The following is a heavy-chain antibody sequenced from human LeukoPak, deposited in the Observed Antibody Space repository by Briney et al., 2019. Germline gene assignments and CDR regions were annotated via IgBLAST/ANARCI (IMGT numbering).Heavy chain of an antibody. D-gene: IGHD5-12*01. CDR2: IYGGGNT. J-gene: IGHJ5*02. CDR1: GFTVSSND. V-gene: IGHV3-66*01. Sequence: PGGSLRLSCAASGFTVSSNDMNWVRQAPGKGLEWVSVIYGGGNTDYADSVKGRFTISRDNSKNTLYLQMNSLRAEDTAVYYCARRGSVGYSGYDLLHPWGQGTLVTVSS. CDR3: ARRGSVGYSGYDLLHP.